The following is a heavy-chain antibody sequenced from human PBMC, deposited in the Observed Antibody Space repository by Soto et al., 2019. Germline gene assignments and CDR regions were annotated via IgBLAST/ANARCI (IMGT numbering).Heavy chain of an antibody. CDR3: ARGHSSSWYNFDY. J-gene: IGHJ4*02. Sequence: QVQLQESGPGLVKPSETLSLTCAVSGYSISSGYYWGWIRQPPGKGLEWIGSIYHSGSTYYNPSLKSRVTISVDTSKNQFSLQLSSVTAADTAVYYCARGHSSSWYNFDYWGQGTLVTVSS. CDR1: GYSISSGYY. CDR2: IYHSGST. V-gene: IGHV4-38-2*01. D-gene: IGHD6-13*01.